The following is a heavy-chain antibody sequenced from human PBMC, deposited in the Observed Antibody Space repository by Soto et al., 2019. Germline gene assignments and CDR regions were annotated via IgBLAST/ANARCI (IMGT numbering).Heavy chain of an antibody. Sequence: EVQLLESGGGLVQPGGSLRLSCAASGFTFSSYAMSWVRQAPGKGLEWVSAISGSGGSTYYADSVKGRFTISRDNSKNTLYLQMNSLRDEDTAVYYCAKDQSGDYDILTGYSSLYYFDYWGQGTLVTVSS. CDR2: ISGSGGST. D-gene: IGHD3-9*01. V-gene: IGHV3-23*01. CDR3: AKDQSGDYDILTGYSSLYYFDY. CDR1: GFTFSSYA. J-gene: IGHJ4*02.